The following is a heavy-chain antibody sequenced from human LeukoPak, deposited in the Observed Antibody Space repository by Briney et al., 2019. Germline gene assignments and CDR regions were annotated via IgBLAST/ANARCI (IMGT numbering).Heavy chain of an antibody. D-gene: IGHD1-14*01. J-gene: IGHJ6*03. CDR3: ARAGNRGYYYMDV. CDR1: GYTFTSYY. V-gene: IGHV1-46*01. Sequence: ASVKVSCKASGYTFTSYYMHWVRQAPGHGLEWMGIINPSGGSTSYAQKFQGRVTMTRDMSTSTVYMELSSLRSEDTAVYYCARAGNRGYYYMDVWGKGTTVTVS. CDR2: INPSGGST.